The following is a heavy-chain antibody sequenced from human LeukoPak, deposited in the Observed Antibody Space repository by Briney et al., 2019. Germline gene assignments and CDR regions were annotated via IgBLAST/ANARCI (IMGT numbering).Heavy chain of an antibody. V-gene: IGHV3-33*01. CDR1: GFPFSDYG. D-gene: IGHD6-6*01. CDR2: IWFDGSNK. J-gene: IGHJ3*01. CDR3: VIASAPFDL. Sequence: GGSLRLSCAASGFPFSDYGMHWVRQAPGKGLEWVAVIWFDGSNKYYADSVKDRFTISRDNSKNTLYLQMNSLRPEDTAVYHCVIASAPFDLWGQGTMVTVSS.